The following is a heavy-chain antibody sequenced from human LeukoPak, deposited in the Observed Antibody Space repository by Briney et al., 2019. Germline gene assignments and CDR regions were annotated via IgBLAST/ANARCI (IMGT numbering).Heavy chain of an antibody. J-gene: IGHJ4*02. CDR3: ARLVNYGDFDY. CDR1: GGSFSGYY. V-gene: IGHV4-34*01. D-gene: IGHD4-17*01. CDR2: IHHSGST. Sequence: SETLSLTCAVYGGSFSGYYWSWIHQPPGKGLEWIGEIHHSGSTNYNPSLKSRVTISVDTSKNQFSLKLSSVTAADTAMYYCARLVNYGDFDYWGQGTLVTVSS.